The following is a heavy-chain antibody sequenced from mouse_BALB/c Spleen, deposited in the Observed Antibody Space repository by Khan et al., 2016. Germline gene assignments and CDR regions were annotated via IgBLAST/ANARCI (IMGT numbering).Heavy chain of an antibody. D-gene: IGHD1-2*01. CDR3: ARPGYYGYLAY. J-gene: IGHJ3*01. CDR1: GFDFSRYW. V-gene: IGHV4-1*02. CDR2: INQDSSTI. Sequence: EVKLLESGGGLVQPGGSLKLSCAASGFDFSRYWMSWVRQAPGKGLEWIGEINQDSSTINYTPSLKDKFIISRDNAKNTLYLQMSKVRSEDTALYYCARPGYYGYLAYWGQGTLVTVSA.